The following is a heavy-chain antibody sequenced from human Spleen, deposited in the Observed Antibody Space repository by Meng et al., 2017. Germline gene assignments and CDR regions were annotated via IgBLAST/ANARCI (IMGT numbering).Heavy chain of an antibody. CDR1: GGSFSGYY. CDR2: IYQSGNT. V-gene: IGHV4-34*01. CDR3: ARDKLLWFGELFSGMDV. D-gene: IGHD3-10*01. Sequence: SQTLSLTFAVYGGSFSGYYWTWIRQPPGRGLDWIGDIYQSGNTNYNPSLKSRVTISVDTSKNQFSLKLSSVTAADTAVYYCARDKLLWFGELFSGMDVWGQGTTVTVSS. J-gene: IGHJ6*02.